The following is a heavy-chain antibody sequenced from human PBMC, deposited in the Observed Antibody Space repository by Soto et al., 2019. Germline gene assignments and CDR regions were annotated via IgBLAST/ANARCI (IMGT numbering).Heavy chain of an antibody. CDR1: GGSVSSGSYY. CDR2: IYYSGST. J-gene: IGHJ4*02. CDR3: ARDFHDYGGIDY. V-gene: IGHV4-61*01. D-gene: IGHD4-17*01. Sequence: SETLSLTCTVSGGSVSSGSYYWSWIRQPPGKGLEWIGYIYYSGSTNYNPSLKSRVTISVDTSKNQFSLKLSSVTAADTAVYYCARDFHDYGGIDYWGQGTLVTVSS.